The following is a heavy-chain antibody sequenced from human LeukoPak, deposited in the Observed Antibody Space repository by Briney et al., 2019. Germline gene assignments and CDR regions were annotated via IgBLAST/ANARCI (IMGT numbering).Heavy chain of an antibody. CDR1: GYTFTSYG. CDR2: ISAYNVNT. CDR3: ARSPTRLTFYFDY. D-gene: IGHD4/OR15-4a*01. V-gene: IGHV1-18*01. J-gene: IGHJ4*02. Sequence: ASVKVSRKASGYTFTSYGISWVRQAPGQGLEWMGWISAYNVNTNYAQKLQGRVTMTTDTSTSTAYMELRSLRSDDTAVYYCARSPTRLTFYFDYWGQGTLVSVSS.